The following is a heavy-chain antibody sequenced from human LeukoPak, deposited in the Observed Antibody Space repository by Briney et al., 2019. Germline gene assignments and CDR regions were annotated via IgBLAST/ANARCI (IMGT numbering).Heavy chain of an antibody. CDR2: IYYSGST. CDR1: GGSTSSSSYY. J-gene: IGHJ5*02. Sequence: SETLSLTCTVSGGSTSSSSYYWGWIRQPPGKGLEWIGSIYYSGSTYYNPSLKSRVTISVDTSKNQFSLKLSSVTAADTAVYYCARHSGLNWFDPWGQGTLVTVSS. D-gene: IGHD3/OR15-3a*01. CDR3: ARHSGLNWFDP. V-gene: IGHV4-39*01.